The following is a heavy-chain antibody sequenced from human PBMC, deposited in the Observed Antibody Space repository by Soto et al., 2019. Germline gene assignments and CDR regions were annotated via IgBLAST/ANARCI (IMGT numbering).Heavy chain of an antibody. CDR2: MNPNSGNT. CDR1: GYTFTSYD. J-gene: IGHJ5*02. CDR3: ARGITYGAYSRCLDP. Sequence: QVQLVQSGAEVKKPGASVKVSCKASGYTFTSYDINWVRQATGQGLEYLGWMNPNSGNTAYVQKFQGRVTMTWDSSITTAYMELSSLRSEDTAVYFCARGITYGAYSRCLDPWGQGTLVTVSS. D-gene: IGHD4-17*01. V-gene: IGHV1-8*01.